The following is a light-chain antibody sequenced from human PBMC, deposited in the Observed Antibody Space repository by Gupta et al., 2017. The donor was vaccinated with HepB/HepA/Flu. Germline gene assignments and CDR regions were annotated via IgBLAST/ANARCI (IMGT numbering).Light chain of an antibody. CDR1: SSDVGSYNL. Sequence: VSGSPGQSITISCTGTSSDVGSYNLVSWYQQHPGKAPKLMIYEVSKRPSGVSNRFSGSKSGNTASLTISGLQAEDEADYYCCSYAGSSTYVLGTGTKVTVL. V-gene: IGLV2-23*02. CDR3: CSYAGSSTYV. CDR2: EVS. J-gene: IGLJ1*01.